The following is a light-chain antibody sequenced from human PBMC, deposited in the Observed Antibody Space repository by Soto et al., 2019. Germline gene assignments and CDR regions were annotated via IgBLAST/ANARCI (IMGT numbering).Light chain of an antibody. V-gene: IGKV4-1*01. CDR3: QQYHNWPIT. Sequence: DIVMTQSPDSPAASLGERATINCKSSQSVLYSSNNKNYLARHQQKPGQAPRILMYDASTRATGIPARVSGSGSGTEVTLTISSLQSEDFAVYYGQQYHNWPITFGQGTRLEIK. CDR1: QSVLYSSNNKNY. J-gene: IGKJ5*01. CDR2: DAS.